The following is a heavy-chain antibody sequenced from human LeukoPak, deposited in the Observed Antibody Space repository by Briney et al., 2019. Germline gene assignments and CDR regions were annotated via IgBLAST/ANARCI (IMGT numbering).Heavy chain of an antibody. V-gene: IGHV4-34*01. J-gene: IGHJ4*02. CDR2: INHSGST. D-gene: IGHD6-6*01. CDR3: ASRYSRSSPAYPPNGY. CDR1: GGSFSGYY. Sequence: SETLSLTCAVYGGSFSGYYWSWIRQPPGKGLEWIGEINHSGSTNYNLSLKSRVTISVDTSKNQFSLKLSSVTAADTAVYYCASRYSRSSPAYPPNGYWGQGTLVTVSS.